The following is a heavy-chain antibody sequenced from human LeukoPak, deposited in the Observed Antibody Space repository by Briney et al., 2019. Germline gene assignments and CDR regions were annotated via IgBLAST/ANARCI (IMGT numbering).Heavy chain of an antibody. Sequence: VKVSCMASRGTFSSYAISWVRQAPGQGLEWMGRIIPILGIANYAQKFQGRVTITADKPTSTAYMELSSLRSEDTAVYYCARDIVVVVAASKYYYYYGMDVLGQRATVTVPS. D-gene: IGHD2-15*01. CDR1: RGTFSSYA. CDR2: IIPILGIA. CDR3: ARDIVVVVAASKYYYYYGMDV. J-gene: IGHJ6*02. V-gene: IGHV1-69*04.